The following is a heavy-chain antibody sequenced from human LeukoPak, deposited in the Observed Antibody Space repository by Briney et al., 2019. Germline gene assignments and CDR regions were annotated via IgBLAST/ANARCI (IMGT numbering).Heavy chain of an antibody. CDR2: IYYSGST. CDR3: ARDRATYDYYDSSGYYLGNWFDP. J-gene: IGHJ5*02. CDR1: GGSISSHY. V-gene: IGHV4-59*11. Sequence: SETLSLTCTVSGGSISSHYWSWIRQPPGKGLEWIGYIYYSGSTNYNPSLKSRVTISVDTSKNQFSLKLSSVTAADTAVYYCARDRATYDYYDSSGYYLGNWFDPWGQGTLVTVS. D-gene: IGHD3-22*01.